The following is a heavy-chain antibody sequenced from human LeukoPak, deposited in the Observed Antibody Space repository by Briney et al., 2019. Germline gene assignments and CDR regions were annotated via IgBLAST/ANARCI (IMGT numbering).Heavy chain of an antibody. CDR1: GGSISSSSYY. Sequence: PSETLSLTCTVSGGSISSSSYYWGWIRQPPGKGLEWIGSIYYSGSTYYNPSLKSRVTISVDTSKNQFSLKLSSVTAADTAVYYCAREGMVRGVDYWGQGTLVTVSS. D-gene: IGHD3-10*01. V-gene: IGHV4-39*07. CDR3: AREGMVRGVDY. J-gene: IGHJ4*02. CDR2: IYYSGST.